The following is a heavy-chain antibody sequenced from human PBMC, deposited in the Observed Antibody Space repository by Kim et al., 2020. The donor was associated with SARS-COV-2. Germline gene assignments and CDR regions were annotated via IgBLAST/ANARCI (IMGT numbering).Heavy chain of an antibody. CDR2: ISSNGGST. D-gene: IGHD1-1*01. CDR1: GFTFSSYA. J-gene: IGHJ3*02. CDR3: VKGRTFAFDI. V-gene: IGHV3-64D*06. Sequence: GGSLRLSCSASGFTFSSYAMHWVRQAPGKGLEYVSAISSNGGSTYYADSVKGRFTISRDNSNNTLYLQMSSLRAEDTAVYYCVKGRTFAFDIWGQGTMVTVSS.